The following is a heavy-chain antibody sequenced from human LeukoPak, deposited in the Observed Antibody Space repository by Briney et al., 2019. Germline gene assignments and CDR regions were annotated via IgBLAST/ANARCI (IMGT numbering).Heavy chain of an antibody. CDR3: ARQLSNDGDYVGALDS. CDR1: GASIISDDYY. CDR2: IYYSGST. Sequence: PSQTLSLTCTVSGASIISDDYYWSWIRHPPGKGLEWIGNIYYSGSTYYNPSLESRVTISVDTSKNHFSLKLSSVTAADTAVYYCARQLSNDGDYVGALDSWGQGTLVTVSS. D-gene: IGHD4-17*01. V-gene: IGHV4-30-4*01. J-gene: IGHJ4*02.